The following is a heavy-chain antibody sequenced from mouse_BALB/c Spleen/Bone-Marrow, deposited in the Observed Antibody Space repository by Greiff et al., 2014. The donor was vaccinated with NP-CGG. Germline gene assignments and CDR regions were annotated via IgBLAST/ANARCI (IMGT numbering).Heavy chain of an antibody. Sequence: QVQLQQSGAELVKPGASVKMSCKAFGYTFTTYPIEWMKQNHGKSLEWIGNFHPYNDDTTYNEKFKGKAKLTEEKSSSTVYLELSRLTSYDSAVYYCARNDGYYGFDYWGQGTTLTVSS. CDR1: GYTFTTYP. D-gene: IGHD2-3*01. CDR2: FHPYNDDT. J-gene: IGHJ2*01. CDR3: ARNDGYYGFDY. V-gene: IGHV1-47*01.